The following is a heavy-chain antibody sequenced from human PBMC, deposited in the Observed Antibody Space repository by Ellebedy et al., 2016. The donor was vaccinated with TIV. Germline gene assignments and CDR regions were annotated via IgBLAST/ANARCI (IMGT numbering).Heavy chain of an antibody. CDR1: GFTFSSYA. CDR3: AKDERTLPSWLDY. D-gene: IGHD2-2*01. CDR2: ISYDGSNK. Sequence: GESLKISXAASGFTFSSYAMHWVRQAPGKGLEWVAVISYDGSNKYYADSVKGRFTISRDNYKNTLYLQMNSLRAEDTAVYYCAKDERTLPSWLDYWGQGTLVTVSS. V-gene: IGHV3-30-3*01. J-gene: IGHJ4*02.